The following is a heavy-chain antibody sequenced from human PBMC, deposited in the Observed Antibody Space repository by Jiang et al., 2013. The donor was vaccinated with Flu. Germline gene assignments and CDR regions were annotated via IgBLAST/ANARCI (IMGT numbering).Heavy chain of an antibody. CDR3: ARANNFDY. CDR1: GYSVSSGFH. Sequence: PGLVKPSETLSLTCAVSGYSVSSGFHWAWVRQPPGKGLEWIGTIYHSGNTYYNPSLKSRVTISLDTSKNQFSLKLSSVTPADTAVYYCARANNFDYWGQGTLVTVSS. J-gene: IGHJ4*02. CDR2: IYHSGNT. D-gene: IGHD1/OR15-1a*01. V-gene: IGHV4-38-2*01.